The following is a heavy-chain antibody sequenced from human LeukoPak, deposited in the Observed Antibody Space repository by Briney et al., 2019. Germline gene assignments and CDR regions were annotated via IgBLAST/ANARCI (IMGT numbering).Heavy chain of an antibody. V-gene: IGHV3-20*04. Sequence: GGSLTLSCVASGFTFDDYGMSWVRQAPGKGLEWVSNINWNGGSTIYADSVKGRFTISRDKAKDSLYLQMNSLRAEDTALYYCARGPRSSSWYWYFDLWGRGTLVSVSS. J-gene: IGHJ2*01. CDR3: ARGPRSSSWYWYFDL. CDR2: INWNGGST. CDR1: GFTFDDYG. D-gene: IGHD6-13*01.